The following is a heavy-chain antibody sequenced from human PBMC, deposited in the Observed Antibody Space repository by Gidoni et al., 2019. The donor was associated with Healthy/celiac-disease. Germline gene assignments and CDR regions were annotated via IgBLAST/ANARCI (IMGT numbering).Heavy chain of an antibody. V-gene: IGHV4-31*03. Sequence: QVQLQESGPGLVKPSQTLSHTCPVSGGSISSGGYYWSWIRQHPGKGLEWIGYIYYSGSTYYNPSLKSRVTISVDTSKNQFSLKLSSVTAADTAVYYCARDRGDDYSNYGMDVWGQGTTVTVSS. CDR1: GGSISSGGYY. CDR3: ARDRGDDYSNYGMDV. CDR2: IYYSGST. D-gene: IGHD5-12*01. J-gene: IGHJ6*02.